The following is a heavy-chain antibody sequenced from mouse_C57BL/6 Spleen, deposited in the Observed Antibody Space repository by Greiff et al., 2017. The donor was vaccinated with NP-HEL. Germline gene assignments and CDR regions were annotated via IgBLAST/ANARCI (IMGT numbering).Heavy chain of an antibody. Sequence: EVKLMESGGGLVQPGGSMKLSCAASGFTFSDAWMDWVRQSPEKGLEWVAEIRNKANNHATYYAESVKGRFTISRDDSKSSVYLQMNSLRAEDTGIYYCTRRLLRRYYFDYWGQGTTLTVSS. J-gene: IGHJ2*01. V-gene: IGHV6-6*01. CDR1: GFTFSDAW. CDR2: IRNKANNHAT. D-gene: IGHD1-1*01. CDR3: TRRLLRRYYFDY.